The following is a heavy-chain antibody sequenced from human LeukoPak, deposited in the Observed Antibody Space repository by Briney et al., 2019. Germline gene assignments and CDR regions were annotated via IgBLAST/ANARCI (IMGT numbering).Heavy chain of an antibody. CDR3: ARGAPNYYDTPDSDY. Sequence: ASVKVSCKASGYTFTSYGISWVRQAPGQGLEWMGWISAYNGNTNYAQKLQGRVTMTTDTSTSTAYMELRSLRSDDTAVYYCARGAPNYYDTPDSDYWGQGTLVTVSS. J-gene: IGHJ4*02. D-gene: IGHD3-22*01. CDR1: GYTFTSYG. V-gene: IGHV1-18*01. CDR2: ISAYNGNT.